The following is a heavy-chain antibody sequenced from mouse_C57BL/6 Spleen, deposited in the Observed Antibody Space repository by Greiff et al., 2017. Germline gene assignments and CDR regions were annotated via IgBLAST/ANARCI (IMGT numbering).Heavy chain of an antibody. J-gene: IGHJ3*01. V-gene: IGHV1-18*01. CDR3: ARWVYDYDGFAY. Sequence: EVKLVESGPELVKPGASVKIPCKASGYTFTDYNMDWVKQSHGKSLEWIGDINPNNGGTIYNQKFKGKATLTVDKSSSTAYMELRSLTSEDTAVYYCARWVYDYDGFAYWGQGTLVTVSA. CDR2: INPNNGGT. CDR1: GYTFTDYN. D-gene: IGHD2-4*01.